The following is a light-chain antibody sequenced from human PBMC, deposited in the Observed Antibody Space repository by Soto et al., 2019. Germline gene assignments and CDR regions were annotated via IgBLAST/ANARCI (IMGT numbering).Light chain of an antibody. V-gene: IGLV1-40*01. CDR3: HSYDSSLSGYL. CDR2: ENN. Sequence: QSVLTQPPSVSAAPGQRVTISCTGSSSNIGAGYEAHWYQQVPGTAPKLLIYENNNRPSGVPDRLSGSKSGTSASLDITGLQSEDEAEYYCHSYDSSLSGYLFGTGTKLTVL. CDR1: SSNIGAGYE. J-gene: IGLJ1*01.